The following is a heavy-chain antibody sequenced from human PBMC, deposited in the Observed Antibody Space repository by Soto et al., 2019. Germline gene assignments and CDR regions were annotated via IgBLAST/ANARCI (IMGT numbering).Heavy chain of an antibody. CDR2: IYYSGST. CDR1: GGSISSGDYY. Sequence: QVQLQESGPGLVKPSQTLSLTCTVSGGSISSGDYYWSWIRQPPGKGLEWIGYIYYSGSTYCNPSLKGRVTISVDTSKNQFSLKLSSVTAADTAVYYCARVPKGDQYYYHNSVYYYGLFDYWGQGTLVTVSS. D-gene: IGHD3-22*01. V-gene: IGHV4-30-4*01. J-gene: IGHJ4*02. CDR3: ARVPKGDQYYYHNSVYYYGLFDY.